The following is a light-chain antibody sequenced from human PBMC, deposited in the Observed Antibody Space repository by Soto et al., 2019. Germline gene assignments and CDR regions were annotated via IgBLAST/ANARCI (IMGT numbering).Light chain of an antibody. CDR3: SSYTGGNPSYV. V-gene: IGLV2-8*01. CDR1: DSNVGGNY. J-gene: IGLJ1*01. CDR2: EVT. Sequence: QSALTQPPSVSAAPGQRVTISCSGSDSNVGGNYVSWYQQHPGKAPKLMIYEVTIRPSGVSDRFSGSKSGNTASLTVSGLQAEDEADYYCSSYTGGNPSYVFGTGTKVTVL.